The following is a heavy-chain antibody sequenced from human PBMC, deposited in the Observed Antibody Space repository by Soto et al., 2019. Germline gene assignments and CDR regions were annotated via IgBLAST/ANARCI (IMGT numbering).Heavy chain of an antibody. CDR1: GYTFTSYG. V-gene: IGHV1-18*01. D-gene: IGHD1-1*01. CDR2: ISAHNGNT. CDR3: ARGRYGDY. J-gene: IGHJ4*02. Sequence: QVHLVQSGAEVKKPGASVKVSCKGSGYTFTSYGITWVRQAPGQGLEWMGWISAHNGNTNYAQKLQGRVTGPRDTSTSTDYMELRSLRSDGTAVYYCARGRYGDYWGQGALVNVSS.